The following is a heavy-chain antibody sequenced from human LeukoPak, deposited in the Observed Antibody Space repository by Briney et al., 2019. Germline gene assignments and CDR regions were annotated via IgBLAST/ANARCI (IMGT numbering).Heavy chain of an antibody. V-gene: IGHV4-39*07. CDR1: GGSISSSSYY. CDR3: AREAVAGTGWFDP. CDR2: IYYSGST. D-gene: IGHD6-19*01. Sequence: PSETLSLTCTVSGGSISSSSYYWGWIRQPPGKGLEWIGSIYYSGSTYYNPSLKSRVTISVDTSKNQFSLKLSSVTAADTAVYYCAREAVAGTGWFDPWGQGTLVTVSS. J-gene: IGHJ5*02.